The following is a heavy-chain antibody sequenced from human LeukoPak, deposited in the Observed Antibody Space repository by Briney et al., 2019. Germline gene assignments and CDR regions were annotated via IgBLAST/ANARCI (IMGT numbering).Heavy chain of an antibody. CDR3: AKDGEAYCGGDCYTWGDYYFDY. Sequence: GGSLRLSCAASGFTFSTYSMHWVRQAPGKGLEWVSSIRSGSTYINYADSVKGRFTISRDDAKNSLYLQMNSLRAEDTAVYYCAKDGEAYCGGDCYTWGDYYFDYWGQGTLVTVSS. D-gene: IGHD2-21*02. J-gene: IGHJ4*02. CDR2: IRSGSTYI. CDR1: GFTFSTYS. V-gene: IGHV3-21*01.